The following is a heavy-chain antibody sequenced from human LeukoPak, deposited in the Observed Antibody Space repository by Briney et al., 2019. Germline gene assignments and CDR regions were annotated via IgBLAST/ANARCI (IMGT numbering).Heavy chain of an antibody. V-gene: IGHV4-4*07. D-gene: IGHD6-19*01. J-gene: IGHJ4*02. CDR1: GGSISSYY. CDR2: IYTSGST. Sequence: SETLSLTCTVSGGSISSYYWSWIRQPAGKGLEWIGRIYTSGSTNYNPSLKSRVTMSVDTSKNQFSLKLSSVTAADTAVYYCAREDPMKLVAGETCFDYWGQGTLVTVSS. CDR3: AREDPMKLVAGETCFDY.